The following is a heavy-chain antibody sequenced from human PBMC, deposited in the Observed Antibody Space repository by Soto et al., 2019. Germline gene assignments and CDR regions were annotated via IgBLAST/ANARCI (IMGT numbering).Heavy chain of an antibody. CDR2: FYSSQRT. CDR1: GGSISDYY. V-gene: IGHV4-4*07. Sequence: SETLSLTCTISGGSISDYYWTWIRQSAGRGLEWIGRFYSSQRTDYNPSLRNRVTFLLDTSKRQFSLTLTFVTAADTAVYYCARGSSFTSPDHWRQRALVTVSS. CDR3: ARGSSFTSPDH. J-gene: IGHJ4*02. D-gene: IGHD6-6*01.